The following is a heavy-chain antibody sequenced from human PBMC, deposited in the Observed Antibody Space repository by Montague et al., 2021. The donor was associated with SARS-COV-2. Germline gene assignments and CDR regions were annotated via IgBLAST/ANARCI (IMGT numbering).Heavy chain of an antibody. CDR3: SRGYNYGPFNL. Sequence: SLRLSCAASGFTFDDYGMSWVRQAPGKGLEWVSGINRNGDTTDYGDSVKGRFIISRDNVKNSLYLRMNSLIAEDTALYYCSRGYNYGPFNLWGQGTLVTVTS. CDR2: INRNGDTT. V-gene: IGHV3-20*04. D-gene: IGHD5-18*01. J-gene: IGHJ4*02. CDR1: GFTFDDYG.